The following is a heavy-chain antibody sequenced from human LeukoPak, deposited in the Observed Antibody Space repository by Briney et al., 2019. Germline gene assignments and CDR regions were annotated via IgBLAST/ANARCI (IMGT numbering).Heavy chain of an antibody. V-gene: IGHV4-39*01. CDR3: ARGGYYSYYYLDV. Sequence: SETLSLTCTVSGGSISSSSYYWGWIRQPPGKGLEWIGSIYYSGSTYYNPSLKSRVTISVDTSKNQFSLKLSSVTAADTAVYYCARGGYYSYYYLDVWGKGTTVTVSS. J-gene: IGHJ6*03. CDR1: GGSISSSSYY. CDR2: IYYSGST.